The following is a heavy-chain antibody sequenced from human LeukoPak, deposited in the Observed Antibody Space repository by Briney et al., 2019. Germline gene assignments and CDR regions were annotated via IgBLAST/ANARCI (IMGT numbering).Heavy chain of an antibody. J-gene: IGHJ5*02. Sequence: GGSLRLSCAASGFTFSSYSMNWVRQAPGKGLEWVSSISSSSSYIYYADSVKGRFTISRDNAKNSLYLQMNSLRAEDTAVYYCAREALTHNWFDPWGQETLVTVSS. CDR2: ISSSSSYI. CDR1: GFTFSSYS. CDR3: AREALTHNWFDP. V-gene: IGHV3-21*01. D-gene: IGHD4/OR15-4a*01.